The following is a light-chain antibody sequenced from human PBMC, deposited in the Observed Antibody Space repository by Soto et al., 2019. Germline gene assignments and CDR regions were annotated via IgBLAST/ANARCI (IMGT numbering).Light chain of an antibody. CDR1: ANDVGGHNY. Sequence: SFLTQPRSVSGSPGQSATISCTGTANDVGGHNYVSWYQQHPGEAPKLLIYDVTERPSGVPDRFSGSKSGNTASLTISGLQTEDEADYYCYSYAGTYTFVFVTGTKVTVL. V-gene: IGLV2-11*01. J-gene: IGLJ1*01. CDR3: YSYAGTYTFV. CDR2: DVT.